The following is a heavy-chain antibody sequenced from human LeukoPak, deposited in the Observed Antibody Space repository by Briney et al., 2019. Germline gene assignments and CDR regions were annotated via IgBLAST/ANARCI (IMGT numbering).Heavy chain of an antibody. CDR3: ARGLRSIAAAGTDY. CDR1: GGSFSGYY. J-gene: IGHJ4*02. V-gene: IGHV4-34*01. Sequence: SETLSLTCAGYGGSFSGYYWSWIRQPPGKGLEWIGEINRSGSTNYNPSLKSRVTISVDTSKNQFSLKLSSVTAADTAVYYCARGLRSIAAAGTDYWGQGTLVTVSS. CDR2: INRSGST. D-gene: IGHD6-13*01.